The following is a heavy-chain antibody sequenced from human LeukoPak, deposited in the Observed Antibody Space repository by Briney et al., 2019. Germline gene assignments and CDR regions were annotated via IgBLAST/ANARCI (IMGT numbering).Heavy chain of an antibody. CDR1: GYTFTSYG. Sequence: GASVKVSCKASGYTFTSYGISWVRQAPGQGLEWMGRVIPILDTTNYAQKFQGRVTITADKSTSTAYMEVSSLRSDDTAMYYCARQDYAYFYMDVWGEGTTITVS. CDR2: VIPILDTT. V-gene: IGHV1-69*04. J-gene: IGHJ6*03. CDR3: ARQDYAYFYMDV.